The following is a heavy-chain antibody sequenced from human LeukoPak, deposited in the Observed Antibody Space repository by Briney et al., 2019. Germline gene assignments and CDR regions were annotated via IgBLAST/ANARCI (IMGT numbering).Heavy chain of an antibody. CDR2: IYYSGST. CDR3: ARALPGYGDYADY. D-gene: IGHD4-17*01. CDR1: GGSISSYY. Sequence: SETLSLTCTVSGGSISSYYWSWIRQPPGKGLEWIGYIYYSGSTYYNPSLKSRVTISVDTSKNQFSLKLSSVTAADTAVYYCARALPGYGDYADYWGQGTLVTVSS. V-gene: IGHV4-59*06. J-gene: IGHJ4*02.